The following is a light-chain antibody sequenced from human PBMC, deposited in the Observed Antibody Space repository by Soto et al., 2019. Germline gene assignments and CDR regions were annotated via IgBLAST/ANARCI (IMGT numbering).Light chain of an antibody. CDR1: SSDVGGYNY. Sequence: QSVLTQPPSASGSPGRSVTISCTGASSDVGGYNYVSWYQQHPGKAPKLMVYDVSKRASKSGNTASLTVSRLQAEDEADYYCCSFTTSSTYVFGSGTKVTVL. J-gene: IGLJ1*01. CDR3: CSFTTSSTYV. V-gene: IGLV2-8*01. CDR2: DVS.